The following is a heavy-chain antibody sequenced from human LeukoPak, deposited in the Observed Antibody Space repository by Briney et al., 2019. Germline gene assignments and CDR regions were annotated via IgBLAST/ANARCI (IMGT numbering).Heavy chain of an antibody. CDR2: IYYSGSRST. V-gene: IGHV4-39*01. Sequence: SETLSLTCTVSGDSIRSSGHYWGWVRQPPGKGLEWIGSIYYSGSRSTYYTPTLKRGVTISVDTAKNQSSLKLSSVTAADTAVYYWAIRNYFFDYWGQGTLVTVSS. J-gene: IGHJ4*02. CDR1: GDSIRSSGHY. CDR3: AIRNYFFDY.